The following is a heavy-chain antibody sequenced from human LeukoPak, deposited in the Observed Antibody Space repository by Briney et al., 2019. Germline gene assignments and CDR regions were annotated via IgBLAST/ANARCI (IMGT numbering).Heavy chain of an antibody. Sequence: ASVKVSCKASGYTFTSYDINWVRQATGQGLEWMGWMNPSNGDTGYAQKFQGRVTMTRSTSISTAYMELSSLRSEDTAVYYCAKARVGQVRDPIDYWGQGTLVTVSS. CDR1: GYTFTSYD. CDR2: MNPSNGDT. D-gene: IGHD1-1*01. J-gene: IGHJ4*02. CDR3: AKARVGQVRDPIDY. V-gene: IGHV1-8*01.